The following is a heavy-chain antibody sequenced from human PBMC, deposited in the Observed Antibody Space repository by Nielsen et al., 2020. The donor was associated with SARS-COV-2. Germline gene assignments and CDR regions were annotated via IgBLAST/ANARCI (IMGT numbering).Heavy chain of an antibody. V-gene: IGHV3-23*01. CDR2: ITGIGGGAT. CDR3: ARGNGWGSYFDY. Sequence: GGSLRLSCAASGFTFSRHAMTWVRQAPGKGLEWVSGITGIGGGATYYADSVKGRFTIFRDNSKNTLYLQMNSLRGEDTAVYYCARGNGWGSYFDYWGQGTLVTVSS. CDR1: GFTFSRHA. D-gene: IGHD7-27*01. J-gene: IGHJ4*02.